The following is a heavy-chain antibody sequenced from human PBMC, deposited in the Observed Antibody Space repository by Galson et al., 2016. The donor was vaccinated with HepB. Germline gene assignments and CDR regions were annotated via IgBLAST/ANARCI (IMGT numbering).Heavy chain of an antibody. V-gene: IGHV3-30*03. CDR1: GFTFSTYA. CDR2: ISFDGSKN. D-gene: IGHD3-16*01. J-gene: IGHJ4*02. CDR3: AVLGGMAVFDY. Sequence: SLRLSCAASGFTFSTYAMHWVRQAPGKGLEWLGVISFDGSKNHYADSVKGRFTISRDDSKNTVYLQMNSLRADDTAVYYCAVLGGMAVFDYWGQGTLVTVSS.